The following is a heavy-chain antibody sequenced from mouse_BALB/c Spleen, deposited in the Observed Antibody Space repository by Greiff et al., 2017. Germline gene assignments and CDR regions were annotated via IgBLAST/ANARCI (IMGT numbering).Heavy chain of an antibody. Sequence: VQLQQSGAELMKPGASVKISCKATGYTFSSYWIEWVKQRPGHGLEWIGEILPGSGSTNYNEKFKGKATFTADTSSNTAYMQLSSLTSEDSAVYYCARGNYGNWFAYWGQGTLVTVSA. CDR3: ARGNYGNWFAY. CDR1: GYTFSSYW. V-gene: IGHV1-9*01. CDR2: ILPGSGST. D-gene: IGHD2-1*01. J-gene: IGHJ3*01.